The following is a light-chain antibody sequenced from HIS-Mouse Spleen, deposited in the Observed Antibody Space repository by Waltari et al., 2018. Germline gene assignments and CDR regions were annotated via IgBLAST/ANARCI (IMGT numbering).Light chain of an antibody. CDR2: GKN. J-gene: IGLJ3*02. CDR3: NSRDSSGNHWV. CDR1: SLRSNY. Sequence: SSELTQDPAVSVALGQTVRITCQGDSLRSNYASWYQQKPGQAPVLFTYGKNNRPSGIPDRFSGSSSGNTASLTITGAHAEDEADYYCNSRDSSGNHWVFGGGTKLTVL. V-gene: IGLV3-19*01.